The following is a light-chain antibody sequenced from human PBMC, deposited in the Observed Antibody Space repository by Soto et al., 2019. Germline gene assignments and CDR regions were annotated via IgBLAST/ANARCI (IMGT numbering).Light chain of an antibody. Sequence: EIVLTQSPDTLSLSPGERAALSCRASQSVDSSYLAWYQQKPGQAPRLLIYGASSRATGIPDRFSGSGSGTDFTLTINRLEPEDFAVYYCQQYGRSGTFGQGTKVEIK. CDR2: GAS. J-gene: IGKJ1*01. CDR3: QQYGRSGT. V-gene: IGKV3-20*01. CDR1: QSVDSSY.